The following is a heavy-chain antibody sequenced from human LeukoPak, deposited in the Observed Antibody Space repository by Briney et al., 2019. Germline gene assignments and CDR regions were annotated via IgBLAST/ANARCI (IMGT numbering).Heavy chain of an antibody. V-gene: IGHV1-2*02. CDR1: GYSFTANY. D-gene: IGHD6-19*01. CDR2: INPISGAT. J-gene: IGHJ4*02. CDR3: ARSYSSSAPHFDS. Sequence: ASVEVSCKASGYSFTANYMYWVRQVPGQGLEWMGWINPISGATKYAQKFQDRVTVTRDTSISTAYMELSSLRSDDAVVYYCARSYSSSAPHFDSWGQGTLVTVSS.